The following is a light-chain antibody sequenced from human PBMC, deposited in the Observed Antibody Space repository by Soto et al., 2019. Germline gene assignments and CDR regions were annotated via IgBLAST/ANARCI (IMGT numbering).Light chain of an antibody. CDR2: VGS. V-gene: IGKV2-28*01. CDR3: MQALQTPT. Sequence: DIVMTQSPLSLSVTPGEPASISCRSSQNLLHSNGYNYLDWYLQKPGQSPQVLIYVGSNRASGVPDRFSGSGSGTDFTLKISRVEAEDVGVYYCMQALQTPTFGQGTKVDIK. J-gene: IGKJ1*01. CDR1: QNLLHSNGYNY.